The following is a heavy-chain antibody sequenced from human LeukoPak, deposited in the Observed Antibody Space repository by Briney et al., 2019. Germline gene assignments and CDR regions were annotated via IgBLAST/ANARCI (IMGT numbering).Heavy chain of an antibody. CDR3: ARDRYDFWSAYVGNFPDS. Sequence: ASVKVSCKASGYTFTSYGISWVRQAPGQGLEWMGWISAYNGNTNSAQRLQGRVTMTADTSTSTAYMELRGLRYDDTAVYYCARDRYDFWSAYVGNFPDSWGQGTLVTVSS. J-gene: IGHJ5*01. CDR2: ISAYNGNT. V-gene: IGHV1-18*01. CDR1: GYTFTSYG. D-gene: IGHD3-3*01.